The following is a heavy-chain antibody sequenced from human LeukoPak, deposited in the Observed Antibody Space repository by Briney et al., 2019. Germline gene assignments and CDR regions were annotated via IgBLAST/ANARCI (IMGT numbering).Heavy chain of an antibody. Sequence: SETLSLTCTVSGGSITSSSYYWGWIRQPPGKGLEWIGSIFYSGSTYYNPSLKSRVTISVDTSKNQFSLKLTPVTAADTAVYYCARHWGLRSRIDCWGQGILVTVSS. CDR1: GGSITSSSYY. J-gene: IGHJ4*02. V-gene: IGHV4-39*01. D-gene: IGHD3-16*01. CDR2: IFYSGST. CDR3: ARHWGLRSRIDC.